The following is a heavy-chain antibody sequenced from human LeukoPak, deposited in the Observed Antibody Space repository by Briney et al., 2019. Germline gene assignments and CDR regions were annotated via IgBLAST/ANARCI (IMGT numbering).Heavy chain of an antibody. J-gene: IGHJ4*02. CDR2: IYYSGST. Sequence: SETLSLTWNVSGGSISSSSYYWGWIRQPPGKGLEWIGSIYYSGSTYYNPSLKSRVTISEDTSKKQVYRKLRSVTAADTAVYYCARQPGIAAAHFGYWGQGTLVTVSS. CDR1: GGSISSSSYY. CDR3: ARQPGIAAAHFGY. V-gene: IGHV4-39*01. D-gene: IGHD6-13*01.